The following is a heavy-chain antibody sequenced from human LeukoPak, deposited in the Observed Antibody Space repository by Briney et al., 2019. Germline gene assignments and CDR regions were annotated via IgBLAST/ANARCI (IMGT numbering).Heavy chain of an antibody. CDR3: ARDKGNSYNWFDP. J-gene: IGHJ5*02. CDR2: ISSSSSYI. Sequence: SGGSLRLSCAASGFTFSSYSMNWVRQAPGKGLEWVSSISSSSSYIYYADSVKGRFTISRDNAKNSLYLQMSSLRAEDTAVYYCARDKGNSYNWFDPWGQGTLVTVSS. V-gene: IGHV3-21*01. CDR1: GFTFSSYS.